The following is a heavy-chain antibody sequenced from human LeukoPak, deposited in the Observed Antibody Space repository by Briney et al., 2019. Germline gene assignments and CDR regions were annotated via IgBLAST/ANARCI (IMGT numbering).Heavy chain of an antibody. CDR3: EREVWSAFDI. CDR2: IYYSGST. V-gene: IGHV4-59*12. J-gene: IGHJ3*02. CDR1: GGSISSYY. Sequence: SETLSLTCTVSGGSISSYYWSWIRQPPGKGLEWIGYIYYSGSTNYNPSLKSRVTISVDTSKNQFSLKLSSVTAADTAVYYCEREVWSAFDIWGQGTMVTVSS. D-gene: IGHD2-21*01.